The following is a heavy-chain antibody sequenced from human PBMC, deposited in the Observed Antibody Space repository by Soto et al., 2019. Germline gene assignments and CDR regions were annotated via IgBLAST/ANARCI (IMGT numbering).Heavy chain of an antibody. CDR2: IIPIFGTA. CDR3: ASQVGATFLNWFDP. CDR1: GGTFSSYA. V-gene: IGHV1-69*01. D-gene: IGHD1-26*01. Sequence: QVQLVQSGAEVKKPGSSVKVSCKASGGTFSSYAISWVRQAPGQGLEWMGGIIPIFGTANYAQKFQGRVTITADESTSTAYMKLSSLRSEDTAVYYCASQVGATFLNWFDPWGQGTLVTVSS. J-gene: IGHJ5*02.